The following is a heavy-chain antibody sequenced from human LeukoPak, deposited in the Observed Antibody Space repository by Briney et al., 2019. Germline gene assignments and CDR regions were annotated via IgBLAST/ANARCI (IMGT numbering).Heavy chain of an antibody. D-gene: IGHD6-25*01. CDR3: AKDLRVYSSG. Sequence: GGSLRLSCAASGFTFSNYGMHWVRQAPDKGLEWVAFLQNHGGDIHYAESVEGRFTISRDNSKNTLYLQMNSLRPEDTAVYYCAKDLRVYSSGWGQGTLVTVSS. J-gene: IGHJ4*02. CDR1: GFTFSNYG. V-gene: IGHV3-30*02. CDR2: LQNHGGDI.